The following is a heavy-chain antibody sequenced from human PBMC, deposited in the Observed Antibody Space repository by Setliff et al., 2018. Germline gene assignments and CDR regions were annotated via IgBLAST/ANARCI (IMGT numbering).Heavy chain of an antibody. Sequence: KPSETLSLTCTVSGASINSTYYYWGWVRQPPGKGLEWIGSFYYSGTSYNHPSLKSRVTISVDTSKKQVSLKLSSVSDADTAVYYCASNPFNSGPPYYFDYWGQGTLVTVSS. V-gene: IGHV4-39*01. CDR2: FYYSGTS. CDR3: ASNPFNSGPPYYFDY. D-gene: IGHD6-19*01. J-gene: IGHJ4*02. CDR1: GASINSTYYY.